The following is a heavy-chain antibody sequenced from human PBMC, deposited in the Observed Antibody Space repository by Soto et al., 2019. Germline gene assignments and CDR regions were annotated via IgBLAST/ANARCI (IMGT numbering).Heavy chain of an antibody. J-gene: IGHJ5*02. V-gene: IGHV2-5*02. D-gene: IGHD3-16*01. CDR1: GFSLSTSGAA. Sequence: QINLIESGPTLVNPTQTLTLTCTFSGFSLSTSGAAVGWVRQPPGRALEWLALIYWGGDKRYNASLGNRLTISTDTSMNQAVLTLTNVAPADSATYYCAHRATMTIFGLVMDNVIWFDPWGQGTRVIVSS. CDR3: AHRATMTIFGLVMDNVIWFDP. CDR2: IYWGGDK.